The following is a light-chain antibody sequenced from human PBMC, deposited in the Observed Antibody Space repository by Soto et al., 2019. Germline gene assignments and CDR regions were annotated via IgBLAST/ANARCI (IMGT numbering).Light chain of an antibody. CDR2: TAS. V-gene: IGKV1-6*01. J-gene: IGKJ4*01. Sequence: AIQMTQSPSSLSASVGDRVTITCRASQGKGNDLTWNQNKPGKAPKLLIYTASSLQSGVPSRFSGSGSGTNFTLTISSLQPEDFATYYCLQDYYYPLTFGGGTKVEIK. CDR1: QGKGND. CDR3: LQDYYYPLT.